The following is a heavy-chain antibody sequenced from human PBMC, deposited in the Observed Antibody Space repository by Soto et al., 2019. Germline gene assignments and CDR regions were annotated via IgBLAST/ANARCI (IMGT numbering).Heavy chain of an antibody. CDR3: ARGTYYYDSSGYYWFDY. J-gene: IGHJ4*02. CDR1: GGSISSSSYY. CDR2: IYYSGST. V-gene: IGHV4-39*01. D-gene: IGHD3-22*01. Sequence: SETLSLTCTVSGGSISSSSYYWGWIRQPPGKGLEWIGSIYYSGSTYYNPSLKSRVTISVDTSKNQFSLKLSSVTAADTAVYYWARGTYYYDSSGYYWFDYWGQGTLVTVSS.